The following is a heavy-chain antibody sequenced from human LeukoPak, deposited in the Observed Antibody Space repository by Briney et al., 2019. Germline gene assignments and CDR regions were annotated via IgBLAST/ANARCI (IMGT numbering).Heavy chain of an antibody. Sequence: GGSLRLSCAASGFTVSSNYMSWVRQAPGKGLEWVAVVSSGGGTKFYADSLKGRFTISRDNSKNALYLQMDSLRAEDTAGYYCAKEGGNAHVNSYWYFDFWGRGTLITVSS. CDR2: VSSGGGTK. V-gene: IGHV3-30*18. CDR3: AKEGGNAHVNSYWYFDF. CDR1: GFTVSSNY. J-gene: IGHJ2*01.